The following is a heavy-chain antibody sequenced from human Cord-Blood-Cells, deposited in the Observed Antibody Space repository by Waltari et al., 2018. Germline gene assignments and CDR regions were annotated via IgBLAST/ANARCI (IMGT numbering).Heavy chain of an antibody. CDR2: IYHSGST. D-gene: IGHD5-12*01. V-gene: IGHV4-4*02. J-gene: IGHJ6*02. CDR3: ARDRRIVATSYYYYYGMDV. CDR1: GGSISSRHW. Sequence: QVQLQESGPGLVKPSGTLSLTCAVSGGSISSRHWWSWVRQPPGKGLGWIGEIYHSGSTNYNPSLKSRVTISVDKSKNQFSLKLSSVTAADTAVYYCARDRRIVATSYYYYYGMDVWGQGTTVTVSS.